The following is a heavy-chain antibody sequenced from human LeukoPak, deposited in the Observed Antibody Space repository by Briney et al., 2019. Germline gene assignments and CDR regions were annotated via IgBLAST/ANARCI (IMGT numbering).Heavy chain of an antibody. D-gene: IGHD3-22*01. CDR3: AKSAYYDASGYYWEYYFDY. CDR2: ISGSGGST. Sequence: GGSLRLSCVSSGFSFSNYAMGWVRQAPGKGLEWVSSISGSGGSTHYADSVKGRFTISRDKTKNTLYLQMNGLRAEDTAVYYCAKSAYYDASGYYWEYYFDYWGQGTLVTVSS. CDR1: GFSFSNYA. V-gene: IGHV3-23*01. J-gene: IGHJ4*02.